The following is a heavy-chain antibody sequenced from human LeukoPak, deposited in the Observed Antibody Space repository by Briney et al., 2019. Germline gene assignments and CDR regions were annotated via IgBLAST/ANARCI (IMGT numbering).Heavy chain of an antibody. CDR1: GFTFSGSA. D-gene: IGHD2-21*02. CDR2: IRSKANSYAT. Sequence: GGSLRLSCAASGFTFSGSAMHWVRQASGKGLEWVGRIRSKANSYATAYAASVKGRFTISRDDSKNTAYLQMNSLKTEDTAVYYCTRLFCGGCYHNDHDYWGQGTLVTVSS. CDR3: TRLFCGGCYHNDHDY. V-gene: IGHV3-73*01. J-gene: IGHJ4*02.